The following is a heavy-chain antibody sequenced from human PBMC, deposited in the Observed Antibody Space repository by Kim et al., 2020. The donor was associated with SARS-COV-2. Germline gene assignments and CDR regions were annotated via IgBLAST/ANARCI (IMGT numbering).Heavy chain of an antibody. CDR2: N. V-gene: IGHV6-1*01. CDR3: ARESLAAAGNY. J-gene: IGHJ4*02. Sequence: NDYAVSVKSRITINPDTSKNQFSLQLNSVTPEDTAVYYCARESLAAAGNYWGQGTLVTVSS. D-gene: IGHD6-13*01.